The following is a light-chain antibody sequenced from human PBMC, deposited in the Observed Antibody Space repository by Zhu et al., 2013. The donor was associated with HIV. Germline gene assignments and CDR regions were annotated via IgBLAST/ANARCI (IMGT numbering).Light chain of an antibody. CDR1: ISDVGGYNY. J-gene: IGLJ2*01. Sequence: QSALTQPASVSGSPGQSITISCTGTISDVGGYNYVSWYQQHPGKAPKLIIYEVSNRPSGFSNRFSGSKSGNTASLTISGLQAEDEADYYCSSYTISSTPVFGGGTKLTVL. CDR3: SSYTISSTPV. CDR2: EVS. V-gene: IGLV2-14*01.